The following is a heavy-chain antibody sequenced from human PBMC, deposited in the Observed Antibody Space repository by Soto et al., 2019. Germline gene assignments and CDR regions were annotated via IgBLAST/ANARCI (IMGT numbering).Heavy chain of an antibody. CDR2: ISSSSSYI. V-gene: IGHV3-21*01. CDR3: ARDPPGYYGDPTWGADAFDI. J-gene: IGHJ3*02. CDR1: GFTFSSYS. Sequence: GGSLRLSCAASGFTFSSYSMNWVRQAPGKGLEWVSSISSSSSYIYYADSVKGRFAISRDNAKNSLYLQMNSLRAEDTAVYYCARDPPGYYGDPTWGADAFDIWGQGTMVTVSS. D-gene: IGHD4-17*01.